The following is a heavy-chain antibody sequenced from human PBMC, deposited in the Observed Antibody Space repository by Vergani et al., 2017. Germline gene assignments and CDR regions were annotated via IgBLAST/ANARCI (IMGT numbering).Heavy chain of an antibody. V-gene: IGHV4-34*01. CDR3: ERATFFTMVRGIGRNYFDY. CDR2: INHIGST. Sequence: QVQLQQWGAGLLKPSETLSCTCAVYGGSSRGNYWSWIGQPPGKGLEWIGEINHIGSTNYNPSHKSRVTISVDTSKDQFSLKLSSVTDADTAVYYCERATFFTMVRGIGRNYFDYWGQGTLVTVSS. D-gene: IGHD3-10*01. J-gene: IGHJ4*02. CDR1: GGSSRGNY.